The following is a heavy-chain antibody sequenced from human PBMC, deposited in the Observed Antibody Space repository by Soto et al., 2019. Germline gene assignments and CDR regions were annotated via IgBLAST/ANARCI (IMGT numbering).Heavy chain of an antibody. CDR3: SADHPHTAIGWPV. J-gene: IGHJ6*02. CDR2: IVVASGRT. Sequence: SVKVSCKASGFDFGSFGIQFLRQTRGRGLEWIGWIVVASGRTNYARQFQGRVAFSRDMSSTTAYMDLYDLKSDDTAVYFCSADHPHTAIGWPVWRQGTTVTVSS. V-gene: IGHV1-58*02. CDR1: GFDFGSFG.